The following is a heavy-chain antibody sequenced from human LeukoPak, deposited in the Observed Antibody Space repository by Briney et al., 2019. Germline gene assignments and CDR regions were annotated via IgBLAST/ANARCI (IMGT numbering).Heavy chain of an antibody. V-gene: IGHV4-34*01. CDR2: INHSGST. CDR1: GGSFSGYY. D-gene: IGHD3-22*01. J-gene: IGHJ4*02. CDR3: ARGPEDSSGYYPFDY. Sequence: SETLSLTCAVYGGSFSGYYWSWIRQPPGKGLEWIGEINHSGSTNYNPSLKSRVTISVDTSKNQFSLKLSSVTAADAAVYYCARGPEDSSGYYPFDYWGQGTLVTVSS.